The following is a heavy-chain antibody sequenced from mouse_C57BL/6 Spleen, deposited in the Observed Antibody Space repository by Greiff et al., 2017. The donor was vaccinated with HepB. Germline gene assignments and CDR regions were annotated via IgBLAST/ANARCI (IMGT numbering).Heavy chain of an antibody. J-gene: IGHJ2*01. CDR2: ICPGDGDT. D-gene: IGHD1-1*01. CDR3: ARMGDYYGSSYGDYFDY. CDR1: GYAFSSSW. V-gene: IGHV1-82*01. Sequence: VKLQQSGPELVKPGASVKISCKASGYAFSSSWMNWVKQRPGKGLEWIGRICPGDGDTNYNGKFKGKATLTADKSSSTAYMQLSSLTSEDSAVYFCARMGDYYGSSYGDYFDYWGQGTTLTVAS.